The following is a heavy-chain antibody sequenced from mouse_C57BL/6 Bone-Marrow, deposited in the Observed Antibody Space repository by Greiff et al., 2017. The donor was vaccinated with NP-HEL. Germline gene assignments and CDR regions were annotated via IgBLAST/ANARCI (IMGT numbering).Heavy chain of an antibody. D-gene: IGHD1-1*01. Sequence: VQLQQPGAELVKPGASVKLSCKASGYTFTSYWMQWVKQRPGQGLEWIGEIDPSDSYTNYNQKFKGKATLTVDTSSSTAYMQLSSLTSEDSAVYYCARASFITTANWGRGTLVTVSA. J-gene: IGHJ3*01. CDR3: ARASFITTAN. CDR1: GYTFTSYW. CDR2: IDPSDSYT. V-gene: IGHV1-50*01.